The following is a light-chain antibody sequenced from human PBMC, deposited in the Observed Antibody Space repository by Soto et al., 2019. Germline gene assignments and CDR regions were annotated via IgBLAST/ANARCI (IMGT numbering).Light chain of an antibody. Sequence: EIVVTQSPATLSLSPGQRATLSCRTSQNVKNKLVWYQQQPGQAPRLLIYGASTRATGIPARFSGSGSGTEFTLTISRLQSEDFAVYYCQHYNTWPLTFGGGTKVEIK. V-gene: IGKV3-15*01. J-gene: IGKJ4*01. CDR2: GAS. CDR1: QNVKNK. CDR3: QHYNTWPLT.